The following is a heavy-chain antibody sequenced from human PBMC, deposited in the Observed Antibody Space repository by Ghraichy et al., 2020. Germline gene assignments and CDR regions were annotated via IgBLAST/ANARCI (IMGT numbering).Heavy chain of an antibody. J-gene: IGHJ4*02. CDR2: IIPIFGTA. D-gene: IGHD6-19*01. CDR3: ARALAVAGTSYFDY. V-gene: IGHV1-69*13. CDR1: GAPFSSPA. Sequence: SVKVSCKVSGAPFSSPAISWVRQSPRQGLEWMGGIIPIFGTANYAQKFQGRVTITADESTSTAYMELSSLRSEDTAVYYCARALAVAGTSYFDYWGQGTLVTFSS.